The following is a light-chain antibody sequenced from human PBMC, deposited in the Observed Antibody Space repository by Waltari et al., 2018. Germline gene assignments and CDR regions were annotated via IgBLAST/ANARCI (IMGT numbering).Light chain of an antibody. J-gene: IGLJ2*01. CDR3: TSYAVTKVV. CDR1: SSDIGGYND. Sequence: QSVLTQPPSASGFLGQSVAISCTGTSSDIGGYNDVSWYQQPPGKAPKLLIYEVTKRPSGVPDRFSGSKSGNTASLTVSGLQAEDEADYYCTSYAVTKVVFGGGTKLTVL. CDR2: EVT. V-gene: IGLV2-8*01.